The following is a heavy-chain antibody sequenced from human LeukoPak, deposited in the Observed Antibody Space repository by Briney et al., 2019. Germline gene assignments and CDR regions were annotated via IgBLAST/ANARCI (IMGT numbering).Heavy chain of an antibody. CDR1: GYSISSGYY. Sequence: KPSETLSLTCAVSGYSISSGYYWGWIRQPPGKGLEWIGSIYHSGSTYYNPSLKSRVTISVDTSNNQFSLKLSSVTAADTAVYYCARWGAAGTDYWGQGTLVTVSS. CDR3: ARWGAAGTDY. D-gene: IGHD6-13*01. CDR2: IYHSGST. V-gene: IGHV4-38-2*01. J-gene: IGHJ4*02.